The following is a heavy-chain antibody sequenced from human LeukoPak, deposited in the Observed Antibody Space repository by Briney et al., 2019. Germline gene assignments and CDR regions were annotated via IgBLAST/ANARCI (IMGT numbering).Heavy chain of an antibody. V-gene: IGHV4-59*08. CDR1: GGSISGYY. CDR2: IHYTGST. Sequence: SETLSLTCTVSGGSISGYYWSWIRQPPGKGLQFIGYIHYTGSTNYNPSLESRVTLSVNTSKNQFSLKLRSVTAADTAVYYCARLSKDTVVLPAAMAHYFDYWGQGTLVTVSS. CDR3: ARLSKDTVVLPAAMAHYFDY. D-gene: IGHD2-2*01. J-gene: IGHJ4*02.